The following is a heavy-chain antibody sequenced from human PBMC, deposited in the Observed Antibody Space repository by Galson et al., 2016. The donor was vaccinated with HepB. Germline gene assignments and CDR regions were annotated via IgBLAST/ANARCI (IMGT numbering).Heavy chain of an antibody. CDR1: GLTFGNSA. CDR3: ARGGHFSHFDT. V-gene: IGHV3-23*01. Sequence: SLRLSCAASGLTFGNSAMTWVRQGPGKGLEWVATISGRGDEPFYVDSVKGRFTISRDNSKNTAWLQMNSLRAEDTALYYCARGGHFSHFDTWGQGTPVTVSS. J-gene: IGHJ5*02. CDR2: ISGRGDEP.